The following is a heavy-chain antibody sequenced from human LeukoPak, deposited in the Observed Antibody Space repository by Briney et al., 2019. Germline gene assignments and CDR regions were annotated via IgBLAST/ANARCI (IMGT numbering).Heavy chain of an antibody. CDR3: ARSVEGYCSGGSCYSYYYYMDV. J-gene: IGHJ6*03. D-gene: IGHD2-15*01. Sequence: SSETLSLTCTVSGYSISSGYYWGWIRQPPGKGLEWIGYIYYSGSTNYNPSLKSRVTISVDTSKNQFSLKLSSVTAADTAVYYCARSVEGYCSGGSCYSYYYYMDVWGKGTTVTVSS. CDR2: IYYSGST. CDR1: GYSISSGYY. V-gene: IGHV4-61*01.